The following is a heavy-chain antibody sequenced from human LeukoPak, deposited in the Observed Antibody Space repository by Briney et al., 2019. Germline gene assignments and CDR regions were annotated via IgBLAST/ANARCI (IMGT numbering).Heavy chain of an antibody. CDR2: IYYSGST. Sequence: SQTLSLTCTVSGGSISSGDYYWSWNRQPPGKGLEWIGYIYYSGSTYYNPSLKSRVTISVDTSKNQFSLKLSSVTAADTAVYYCARVGGDFWSGLVAYYFDYWGQGTLVTVSS. J-gene: IGHJ4*02. D-gene: IGHD3-3*01. V-gene: IGHV4-30-4*08. CDR1: GGSISSGDYY. CDR3: ARVGGDFWSGLVAYYFDY.